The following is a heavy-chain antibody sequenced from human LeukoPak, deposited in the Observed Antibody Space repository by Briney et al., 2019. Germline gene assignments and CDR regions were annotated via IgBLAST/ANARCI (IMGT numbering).Heavy chain of an antibody. J-gene: IGHJ4*02. Sequence: GGSLRLSCAASGFTVRNNYMSWVRQAPGKGLEWVSVIYSVGSTYYADSVKGRFTISRDNSKNTLYLQMNSLRAEDTAVYFCATGERMVRGDGVDYWGQGTLVTVSS. CDR3: ATGERMVRGDGVDY. CDR1: GFTVRNNY. D-gene: IGHD3-10*01. CDR2: IYSVGST. V-gene: IGHV3-66*01.